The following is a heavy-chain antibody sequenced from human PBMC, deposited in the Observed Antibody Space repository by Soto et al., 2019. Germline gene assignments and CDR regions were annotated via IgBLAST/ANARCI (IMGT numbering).Heavy chain of an antibody. CDR3: AREKFTVRGIIYYYGMDV. Sequence: GGSLRLSCAASGFTFSNYWMSWVRQAPGKGLEWVANIKQDGSEKYYVDSVKGRFTISRDNAKNSLYLQMNSLRADDTAVYYCAREKFTVRGIIYYYGMDVWGQGTAVTVPS. D-gene: IGHD3-10*01. CDR2: IKQDGSEK. V-gene: IGHV3-7*03. CDR1: GFTFSNYW. J-gene: IGHJ6*02.